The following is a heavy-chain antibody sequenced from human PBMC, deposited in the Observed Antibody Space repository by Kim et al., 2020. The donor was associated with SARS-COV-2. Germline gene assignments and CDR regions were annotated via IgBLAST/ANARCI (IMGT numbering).Heavy chain of an antibody. V-gene: IGHV4-39*01. CDR2: IYYSGST. J-gene: IGHJ4*02. Sequence: SETLSLTYTVSGGSISSSSYYWGWIRQPPGKGLEWIGSIYYSGSTYYNPSLKSRVTISVDTSKNQFSLKLSSVTAADTAVYYCARHGRGYSYGQDDYWGQGTLVTVSS. CDR1: GGSISSSSYY. D-gene: IGHD5-18*01. CDR3: ARHGRGYSYGQDDY.